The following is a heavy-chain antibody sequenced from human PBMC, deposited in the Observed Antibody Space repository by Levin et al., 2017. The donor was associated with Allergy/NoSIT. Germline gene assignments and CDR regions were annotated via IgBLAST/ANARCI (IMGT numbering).Heavy chain of an antibody. D-gene: IGHD4-17*01. CDR1: GFSLRDYG. CDR3: ARDGENYGDYIYWYFDL. V-gene: IGHV3-33*01. Sequence: GGSLRLSCEASGFSLRDYGMQWVRQTPGKGLEWVAVIWYDGSHKYYADSVKGRFTISRDNSKNTLYLQLDSLRVEDTAVYYCARDGENYGDYIYWYFDLWGPGTLVTVSS. CDR2: IWYDGSHK. J-gene: IGHJ2*01.